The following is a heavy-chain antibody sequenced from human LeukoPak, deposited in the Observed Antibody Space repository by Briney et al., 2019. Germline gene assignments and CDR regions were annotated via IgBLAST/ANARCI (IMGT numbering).Heavy chain of an antibody. D-gene: IGHD6-6*01. V-gene: IGHV3-21*01. Sequence: PGGSLRLSFAASGFTLSSYSMNWVRPAPGEGLEWVSSISSISSYIYYADSVKGRFTISRENAKNSLYLQMNSLRAEDTAVYYCAKSIAARSIYFDYWGQGTLVTVSS. CDR2: ISSISSYI. CDR3: AKSIAARSIYFDY. CDR1: GFTLSSYS. J-gene: IGHJ4*02.